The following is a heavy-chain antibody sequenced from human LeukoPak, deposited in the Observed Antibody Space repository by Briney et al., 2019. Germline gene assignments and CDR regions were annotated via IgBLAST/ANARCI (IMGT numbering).Heavy chain of an antibody. V-gene: IGHV1-69*04. CDR1: GGTFSSYA. CDR2: IIPILGIA. CDR3: ARGAGYSREVNYYHYMDV. Sequence: SVKVSCKASGGTFSSYAISWVRQAPGQGLEWMGRIIPILGIANYAQKFQGRVTITADKSTSTAYMELSSLRSEDTAVYYCARGAGYSREVNYYHYMDVWGKGTTVTVSS. D-gene: IGHD5-12*01. J-gene: IGHJ6*03.